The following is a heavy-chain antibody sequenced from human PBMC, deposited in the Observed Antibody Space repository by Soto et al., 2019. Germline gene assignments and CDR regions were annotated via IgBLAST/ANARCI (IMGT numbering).Heavy chain of an antibody. CDR3: ARGYLYSNYDY. CDR2: SSAYNGNT. Sequence: ASGKAFSKPSGYSFTSYCIIWVRQAPGQGLGGMGWSSAYNGNTNYTQKLQGRVTMTTDTSTSTAYMELSCVRADDTAVYYCARGYLYSNYDYWGQGTLVTVSS. CDR1: GYSFTSYC. J-gene: IGHJ4*02. D-gene: IGHD4-4*01. V-gene: IGHV1-18*01.